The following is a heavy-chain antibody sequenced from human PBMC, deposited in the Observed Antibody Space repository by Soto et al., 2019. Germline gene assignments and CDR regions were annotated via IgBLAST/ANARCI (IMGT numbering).Heavy chain of an antibody. CDR1: GYTFTSYY. CDR2: INSSGGST. Sequence: GASVKVSCKASGYTFTSYYMHWVRQAPGQGLEWMGIINSSGGSTSYAQKFQGRVTMTRDTSTSTVYMELSSLRSEDTAVYYCARDLRAAADNYYYYGMDVWGQGTTVTVSS. D-gene: IGHD6-13*01. CDR3: ARDLRAAADNYYYYGMDV. J-gene: IGHJ6*02. V-gene: IGHV1-46*01.